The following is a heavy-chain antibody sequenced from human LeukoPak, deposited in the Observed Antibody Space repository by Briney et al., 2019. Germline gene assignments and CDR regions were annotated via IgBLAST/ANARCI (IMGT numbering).Heavy chain of an antibody. CDR1: GFTFSSYA. V-gene: IGHV3-30-3*01. Sequence: PGGSLRLSCAASGFTFSSYAMHWVRQAPGKGLEWVAVISYDGSNKYYADSVKGRFTISRDNSKNTLYLQMNSLRAEDTAVYYCAKDGYYGDFPPDYWGQGTLVTVSS. CDR2: ISYDGSNK. J-gene: IGHJ4*02. D-gene: IGHD4-17*01. CDR3: AKDGYYGDFPPDY.